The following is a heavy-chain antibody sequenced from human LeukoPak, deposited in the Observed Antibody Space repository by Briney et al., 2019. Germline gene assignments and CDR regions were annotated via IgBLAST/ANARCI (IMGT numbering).Heavy chain of an antibody. CDR2: IYPGDSDT. J-gene: IGHJ4*02. V-gene: IGHV5-51*01. Sequence: LGESLKISCKGSGYSFTNYWIGWVRQMPGKGLEWMGSIYPGDSDTRYSPSFQGQVTISADKSISTAYLQWSSLKASDTAMYYCARPYDILTGYMDCWGQGTLVTVSS. D-gene: IGHD3-9*01. CDR1: GYSFTNYW. CDR3: ARPYDILTGYMDC.